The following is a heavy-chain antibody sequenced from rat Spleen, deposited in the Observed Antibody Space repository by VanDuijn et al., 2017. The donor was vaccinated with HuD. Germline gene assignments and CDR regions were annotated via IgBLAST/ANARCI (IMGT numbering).Heavy chain of an antibody. V-gene: IGHV3-3*01. CDR3: ARWDYYDGTYGVMDA. J-gene: IGHJ4*01. CDR1: AYSITSSYR. CDR2: INSAGST. D-gene: IGHD1-12*02. Sequence: EVQLQESGPGLVKPSQSLSLTCSVTAYSITSSYRWNWIRKFPGNKLEWMGYINSAGSTNYNPSLKSRISITRDTSKNQFFLQVNSVTTEDTATYYCARWDYYDGTYGVMDAWGQGASVTVSS.